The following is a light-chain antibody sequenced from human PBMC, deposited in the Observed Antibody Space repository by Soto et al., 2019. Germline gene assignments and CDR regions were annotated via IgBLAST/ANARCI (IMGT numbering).Light chain of an antibody. CDR1: SSDVGTYNY. Sequence: QSALTQPASVSGSPGQSITISCTGTSSDVGTYNYVSWYQQHPGKAPKLMIYDVSSRPSGVPNRFSGSKPGNTASLTISGLHAEDDADYYCSSYTSSSTVVFGGGTKLTVL. V-gene: IGLV2-14*01. CDR2: DVS. J-gene: IGLJ2*01. CDR3: SSYTSSSTVV.